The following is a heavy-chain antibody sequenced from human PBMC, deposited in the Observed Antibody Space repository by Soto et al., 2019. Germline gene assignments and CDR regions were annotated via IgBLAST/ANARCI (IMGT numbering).Heavy chain of an antibody. Sequence: SETLSLTCTVSGGSISSSSYYWGWIRQPPGKGLEWIGSIYYSGSTYYNPSLKSRVTISVDTSKNQFSLKLSSVTAADTAVYYCAIPAAYSDAFDIWGQGTMVTVSS. V-gene: IGHV4-39*01. CDR1: GGSISSSSYY. CDR3: AIPAAYSDAFDI. J-gene: IGHJ3*02. D-gene: IGHD2-2*01. CDR2: IYYSGST.